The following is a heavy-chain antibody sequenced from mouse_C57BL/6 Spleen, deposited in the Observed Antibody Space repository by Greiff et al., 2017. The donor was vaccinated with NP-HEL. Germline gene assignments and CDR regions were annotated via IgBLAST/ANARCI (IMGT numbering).Heavy chain of an antibody. J-gene: IGHJ2*01. V-gene: IGHV1-64*01. CDR1: GYTFTSYW. CDR3: ARTPDGYYDY. D-gene: IGHD2-3*01. Sequence: VQLQQSGAELVKPGASVKLSCKASGYTFTSYWMHWVKQRPGQGLEWIGMIHPNSGSTNYNEKFKSKATLTVDKSSSTAYMQLSSLTSEDSAVYYCARTPDGYYDYWGQGTTLTVSS. CDR2: IHPNSGST.